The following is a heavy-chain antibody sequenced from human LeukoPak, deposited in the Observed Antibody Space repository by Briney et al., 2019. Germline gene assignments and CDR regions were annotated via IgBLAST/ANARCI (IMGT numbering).Heavy chain of an antibody. CDR2: VSLAGRT. D-gene: IGHD1-26*01. J-gene: IGHJ4*02. V-gene: IGHV4-4*02. Sequence: PSETPSLTSGVSRGSTSTTNYWSWVRQPPGGGLEWIGEVSLAGRTSYNPSLKNRVNISTDDTKNHIYLKLGSGTGVDTAVYYCSRESGPFCTFGHWGQGTLVAVTS. CDR1: RGSTSTTNY. CDR3: SRESGPFCTFGH.